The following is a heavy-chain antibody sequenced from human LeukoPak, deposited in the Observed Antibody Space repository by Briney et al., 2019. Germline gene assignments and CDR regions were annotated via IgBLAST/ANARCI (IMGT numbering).Heavy chain of an antibody. J-gene: IGHJ4*02. CDR2: ISYDGSNK. Sequence: GGSLRLSCAASGFTFSSYAMHWVRQAPGKGLEWVAVISYDGSNKYYADSVKGRFTISRDNSKNTLYLQMNSLRAEDTAAYYCARDSWGLTGVFDYWGQGTLVTVSS. V-gene: IGHV3-30-3*01. CDR1: GFTFSSYA. CDR3: ARDSWGLTGVFDY. D-gene: IGHD7-27*01.